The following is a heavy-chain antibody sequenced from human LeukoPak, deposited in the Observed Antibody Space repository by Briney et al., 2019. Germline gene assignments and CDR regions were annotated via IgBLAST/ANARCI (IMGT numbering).Heavy chain of an antibody. CDR1: GITFRSYW. D-gene: IGHD6-25*01. CDR3: ARSDSSAWGDS. Sequence: PGGPLRLSCAASGITFRSYWKTWVRKAPGKGPERVANIKQDGSEKYYLHSVQGRFIISRDNPENSLYLQVQSLRVKTNPVLYCARSDSSAWGDSWGEGALVTLSS. CDR2: IKQDGSEK. V-gene: IGHV3-7*01. J-gene: IGHJ4*02.